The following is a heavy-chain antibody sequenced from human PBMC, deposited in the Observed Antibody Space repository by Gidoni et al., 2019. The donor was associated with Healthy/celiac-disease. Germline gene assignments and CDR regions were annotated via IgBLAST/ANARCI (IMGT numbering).Heavy chain of an antibody. J-gene: IGHJ4*02. CDR1: GFTFSSYA. V-gene: IGHV3-30-3*01. CDR3: AAYYYDSSGYWGYFDY. Sequence: QVQLVESGGGVVQPGRSLRLSCAASGFTFSSYAMHWVRQAPGKGLEWVAVISYDGSNKYYADSVKGRFTISRDNSKNTLYLQMNSLRAEDTAVYYCAAYYYDSSGYWGYFDYWGQGTLVTVSS. CDR2: ISYDGSNK. D-gene: IGHD3-22*01.